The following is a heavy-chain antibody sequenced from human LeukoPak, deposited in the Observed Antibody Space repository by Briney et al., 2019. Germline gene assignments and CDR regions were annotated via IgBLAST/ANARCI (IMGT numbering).Heavy chain of an antibody. CDR1: GFTFSSYS. V-gene: IGHV3-21*01. CDR3: ARVNFIAARPDLDY. CDR2: ISSSSSYI. Sequence: GSLRLSCAASGFTFSSYSMNWVRQAPGKGLEWVSSISSSSSYIYYADSVKGRFTISRDNAKNSLYLQMNSLRAEGTAVYYCARVNFIAARPDLDYWGQGTLVTVSS. D-gene: IGHD6-6*01. J-gene: IGHJ4*02.